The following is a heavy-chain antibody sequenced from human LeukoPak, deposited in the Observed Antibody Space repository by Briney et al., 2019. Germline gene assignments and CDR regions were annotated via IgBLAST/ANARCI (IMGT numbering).Heavy chain of an antibody. CDR1: GFTFSSYA. V-gene: IGHV3-30*04. Sequence: GRSLRLSCAASGFTFSSYAMHWVRQAPGKGLEWVAVISYDGSNKYYADSVKGRFTISRDNSKNTLYLQMNSLRAEDTAVYYCAKCPFGYYYYYMDVWGKGTTVTVSS. CDR3: AKCPFGYYYYYMDV. CDR2: ISYDGSNK. J-gene: IGHJ6*03. D-gene: IGHD2-2*01.